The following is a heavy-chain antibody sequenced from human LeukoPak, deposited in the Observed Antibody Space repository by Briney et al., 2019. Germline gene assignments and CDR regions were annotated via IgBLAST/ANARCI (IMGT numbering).Heavy chain of an antibody. CDR2: MNPNSGNT. D-gene: IGHD3-3*01. CDR3: ARALFGVVNPGDDY. Sequence: GASVKVSCKASGYTFTSYDINWVRQATGQGLEWMGWMNPNSGNTGYAQKFQGRVTITRNTSISTAYVELSSLRSEDTAVYYCARALFGVVNPGDDYWGQGTLVTVSS. V-gene: IGHV1-8*03. J-gene: IGHJ4*02. CDR1: GYTFTSYD.